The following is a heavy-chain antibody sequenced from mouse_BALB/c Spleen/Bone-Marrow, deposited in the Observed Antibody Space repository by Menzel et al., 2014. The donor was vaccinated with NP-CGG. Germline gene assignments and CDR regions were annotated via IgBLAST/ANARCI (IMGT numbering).Heavy chain of an antibody. J-gene: IGHJ3*01. D-gene: IGHD1-1*02. CDR2: ILPGSGST. CDR1: GYTFSSYW. Sequence: VKLMESGAELMKPGASVKISCKATGYTFSSYWIEWVKQRPGHGLEWIGEILPGSGSTNYNEKFKGKATFTADTSSNTAYMQLSSLTSEDSAVYYCASFYGRFAYWGQGTLVTVPA. CDR3: ASFYGRFAY. V-gene: IGHV1-9*01.